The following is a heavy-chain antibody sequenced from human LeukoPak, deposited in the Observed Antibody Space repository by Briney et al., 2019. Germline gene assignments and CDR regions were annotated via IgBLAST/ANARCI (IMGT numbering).Heavy chain of an antibody. V-gene: IGHV4-4*07. CDR2: IYTSGST. CDR3: AREMWDCSGGSCYSDDAFDI. Sequence: SETLSLTCTVSGGSISSYYWSWIRQPAGKGLEWIGRIYTSGSTNYNPSLKSRVTMSVDTSKNQFSLKLSSVTAADTAVYYCAREMWDCSGGSCYSDDAFDIWGQGTMVTVSS. D-gene: IGHD2-15*01. CDR1: GGSISSYY. J-gene: IGHJ3*02.